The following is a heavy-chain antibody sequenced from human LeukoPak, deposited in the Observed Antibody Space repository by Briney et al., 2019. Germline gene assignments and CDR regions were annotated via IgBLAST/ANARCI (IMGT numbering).Heavy chain of an antibody. CDR1: GFTFSSYA. CDR2: ISYDGSNK. Sequence: GGSLRLSCAASGFTFSSYAMHWVRQAPGKGLEWVAVISYDGSNKYYADSVKGRFTISRDNSKNTLYLQMNSLRAEDTAVYYCARQYYYGMDVWGQGTTVTVSS. CDR3: ARQYYYGMDV. V-gene: IGHV3-30-3*01. J-gene: IGHJ6*02.